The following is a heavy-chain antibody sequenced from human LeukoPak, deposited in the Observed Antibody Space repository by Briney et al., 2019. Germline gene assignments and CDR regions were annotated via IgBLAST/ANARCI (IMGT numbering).Heavy chain of an antibody. Sequence: PSETLSLTCAVSGGSISSGGYSWNWIRQPPGKGLEWIGYIYNSGNTNYNPSLKSRVTISVDTSKNQFSLKLSSVTAADTAVYYCARVNLRYFDWLIGVKNWFDPWGQGTLVTVSS. CDR3: ARVNLRYFDWLIGVKNWFDP. CDR1: GGSISSGGYS. V-gene: IGHV4-61*08. J-gene: IGHJ5*02. CDR2: IYNSGNT. D-gene: IGHD3-9*01.